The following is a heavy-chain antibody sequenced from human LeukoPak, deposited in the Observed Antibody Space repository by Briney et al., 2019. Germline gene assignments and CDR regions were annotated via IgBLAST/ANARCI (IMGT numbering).Heavy chain of an antibody. V-gene: IGHV4-4*07. CDR2: IYTSGST. D-gene: IGHD2-8*01. CDR1: GGTISSYY. Sequence: SETLSLTCTVSGGTISSYYWSWIRQPAGKGLEWIGRIYTSGSTNYNPSLKSRVTMSVDTSKNQFSLKLSSVTAADTAVYYCARDGVTADAFDIWGQGTMVTVSS. J-gene: IGHJ3*02. CDR3: ARDGVTADAFDI.